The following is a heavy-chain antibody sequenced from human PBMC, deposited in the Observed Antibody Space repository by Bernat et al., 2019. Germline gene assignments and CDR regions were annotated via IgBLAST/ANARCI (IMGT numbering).Heavy chain of an antibody. CDR3: AREVGGWASYDY. CDR2: VGHDGTRT. J-gene: IGHJ4*02. Sequence: EVQLVESGGGLVQPGGSLRLSCAASGFTFSGYSMHWVRQAPGKGLEYVSAVGHDGTRTYYADSVRGRFTISRDNSKNTLYLQMGSLRVEDMAVYYCAREVGGWASYDYWGQGTLVTVSS. CDR1: GFTFSGYS. V-gene: IGHV3-64*07. D-gene: IGHD1-26*01.